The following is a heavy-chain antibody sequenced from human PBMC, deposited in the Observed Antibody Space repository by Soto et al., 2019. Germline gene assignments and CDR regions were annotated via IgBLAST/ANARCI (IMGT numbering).Heavy chain of an antibody. D-gene: IGHD3-9*01. CDR2: IKQDGSET. CDR3: AMNAINLDV. V-gene: IGHV3-7*01. J-gene: IGHJ6*02. CDR1: GFTFSRTW. Sequence: PGGTLRLSCAASGFTFSRTWMTWVRNAPGKGLEWVARIKQDGSETYYVDSVKGRFSISRDNAKNSLFLQMNSLRVDDTGVYYCAMNAINLDVRGQGTTVTVSS.